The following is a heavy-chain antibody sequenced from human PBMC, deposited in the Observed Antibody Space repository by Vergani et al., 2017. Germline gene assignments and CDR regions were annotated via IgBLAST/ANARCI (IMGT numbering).Heavy chain of an antibody. V-gene: IGHV4-39*01. Sequence: QLQLQESGPGLVKPSETLSLTCTVSGDSISSSSYYWGWIRQPPGKGLEWIGSIYYSGSTYYNPSLKSRVTISVDTSKNQFSLKLSSVTAADTAVYYCAVIVVVPAAMNFQHWGQGTLVTVSS. J-gene: IGHJ1*01. CDR2: IYYSGST. CDR3: AVIVVVPAAMNFQH. D-gene: IGHD2-2*01. CDR1: GDSISSSSYY.